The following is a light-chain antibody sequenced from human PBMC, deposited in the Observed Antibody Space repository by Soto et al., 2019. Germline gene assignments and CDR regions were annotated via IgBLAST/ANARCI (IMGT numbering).Light chain of an antibody. Sequence: EIVMTQSPATLSVSPGERATLSCRASQSVSSNLAWYQQEPGQAPRLLIYGASTRATGIPARFSGSGSGTKFTLTISSLQSEDFAVYYCQQAGTFGPGTKVDIK. CDR1: QSVSSN. CDR3: QQAGT. CDR2: GAS. V-gene: IGKV3-15*01. J-gene: IGKJ3*01.